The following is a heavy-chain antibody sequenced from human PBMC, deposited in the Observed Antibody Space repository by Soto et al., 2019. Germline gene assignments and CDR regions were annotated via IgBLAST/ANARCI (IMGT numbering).Heavy chain of an antibody. CDR1: GGSFSGYY. Sequence: QVQLQQWGAGLLKPSETLSLTCAVYGGSFSGYYWSWIRQPPGKGLEWIGEINHSGSTNYNPSLKSRVTISVDTSKNQFSLKLSSVTAADTAVYYCARSLMYSGIDYWGQGTLVTVSS. J-gene: IGHJ4*02. CDR3: ARSLMYSGIDY. D-gene: IGHD1-26*01. V-gene: IGHV4-34*01. CDR2: INHSGST.